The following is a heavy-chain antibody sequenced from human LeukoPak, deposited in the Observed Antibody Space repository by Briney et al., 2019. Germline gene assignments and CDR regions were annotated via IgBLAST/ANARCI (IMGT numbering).Heavy chain of an antibody. V-gene: IGHV4-30-2*01. CDR1: GVSVSTVGYS. D-gene: IGHD5-24*01. CDR2: IFPTGST. CDR3: ARMAGRTVDH. Sequence: SETLSLTCTDSGVSVSTVGYSWAWIRQAPQKGLEWIGYIFPTGSTSHNPSLKSRLTISLERSNNQFSLSLNSVSAADTAVYYCARMAGRTVDHWGQGTLVTATS. J-gene: IGHJ4*02.